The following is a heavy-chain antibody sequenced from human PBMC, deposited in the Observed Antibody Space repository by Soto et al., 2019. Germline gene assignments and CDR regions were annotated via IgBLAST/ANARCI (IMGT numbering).Heavy chain of an antibody. CDR2: IFGGDAP. CDR1: GFTLSNYG. J-gene: IGHJ4*02. V-gene: IGHV3-23*01. D-gene: IGHD3-10*01. Sequence: EGHLLESGGGLVQPGGSLRLSCAASGFTLSNYGMNWVRQAPGKGLEWVSGIFGGDAPNYTDSVKGRFTISRDNSKNTLFLQMNSLRVEDTAIYHCAGGITGSGWSFWGQGTLVAVSS. CDR3: AGGITGSGWSF.